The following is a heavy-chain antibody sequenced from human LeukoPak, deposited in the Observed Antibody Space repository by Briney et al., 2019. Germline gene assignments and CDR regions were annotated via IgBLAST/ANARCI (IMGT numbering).Heavy chain of an antibody. CDR1: GFTFSSYG. J-gene: IGHJ4*02. V-gene: IGHV3-30*03. CDR3: ATEGSFDY. CDR2: ISFDASNK. Sequence: GGSLKLSCAASGFTFSSYGMHWVRQAPGKGLEWVAVISFDASNKYYADSVKGRFTISRDNSKNTLYLQMNSLRAEDAAVYYCATEGSFDYWGQGTLVTVSS.